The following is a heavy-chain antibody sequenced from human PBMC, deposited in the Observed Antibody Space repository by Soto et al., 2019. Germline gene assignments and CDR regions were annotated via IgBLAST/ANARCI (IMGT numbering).Heavy chain of an antibody. Sequence: PSETLSLTCTVSGGSISSGDYYWSWIRQPPGKGLEWIGYIYYSGSTYYNPSLKSRVTISVDTSKNQFSLKLSSVTAADTAVYYCARDYYDSSGYYGNWFDPWGQGTLVTVSS. CDR1: GGSISSGDYY. CDR2: IYYSGST. CDR3: ARDYYDSSGYYGNWFDP. D-gene: IGHD3-22*01. V-gene: IGHV4-30-4*01. J-gene: IGHJ5*02.